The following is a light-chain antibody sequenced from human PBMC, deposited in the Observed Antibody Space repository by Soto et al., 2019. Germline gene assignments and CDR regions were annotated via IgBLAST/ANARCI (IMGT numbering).Light chain of an antibody. Sequence: QSALTQPASVSGSPGQSITISCTGTSSDVGGYNYVSWYQQHPGKAPKLMIYDVSNRPSGVSNRFSGSKSCNTASLTISGLQAEDEDDYYCSSYTSSSTLVFGGGTKLTVL. CDR2: DVS. J-gene: IGLJ3*02. CDR3: SSYTSSSTLV. CDR1: SSDVGGYNY. V-gene: IGLV2-14*01.